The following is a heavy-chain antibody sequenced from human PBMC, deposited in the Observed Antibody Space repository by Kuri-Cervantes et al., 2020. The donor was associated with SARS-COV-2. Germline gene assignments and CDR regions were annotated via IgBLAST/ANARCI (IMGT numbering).Heavy chain of an antibody. Sequence: GESLKISCAASGFTFSSYWMHWVRQAPGKGLVWVSRINSDGSSTSYADSVKGRFTISRDNSKNTLYLQMNSLRAEDTAVYYCANPQRVMNWGQGTLVTVSS. CDR3: ANPQRVMN. CDR2: INSDGSST. CDR1: GFTFSSYW. V-gene: IGHV3-74*01. J-gene: IGHJ4*02. D-gene: IGHD2-21*01.